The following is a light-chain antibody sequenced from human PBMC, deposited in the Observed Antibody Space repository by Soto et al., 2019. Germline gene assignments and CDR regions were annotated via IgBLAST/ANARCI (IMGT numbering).Light chain of an antibody. J-gene: IGLJ1*01. CDR2: GAT. V-gene: IGLV2-14*01. Sequence: QSALAQPASVSGSPGQSIAISCTGTSSDVGGYDYVSWYQQQPDKAPKLMIYGATKRPSGVSNRFSGSKSGNTASLTISGLQAEDEADYYCSSHTSGSTRVFGTGTKVTVL. CDR3: SSHTSGSTRV. CDR1: SSDVGGYDY.